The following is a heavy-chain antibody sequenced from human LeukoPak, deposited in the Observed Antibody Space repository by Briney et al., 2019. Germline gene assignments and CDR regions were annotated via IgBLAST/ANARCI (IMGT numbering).Heavy chain of an antibody. CDR1: GGTFSSYA. V-gene: IGHV1-69*04. J-gene: IGHJ4*02. CDR3: ASPGIALYYFDY. CDR2: IIPILGIA. Sequence: EASVKVSCKASGGTFSSYAISWVQQAPGQGLEWMGRIIPILGIANYAQKFQGRVTITADKSTSTAYMELSSLRSEDTAVYYCASPGIALYYFDYWGQGTLVTVSS. D-gene: IGHD1-14*01.